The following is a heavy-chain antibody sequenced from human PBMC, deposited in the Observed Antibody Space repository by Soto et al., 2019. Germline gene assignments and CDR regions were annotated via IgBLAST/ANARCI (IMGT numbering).Heavy chain of an antibody. Sequence: PSETLSLTCTVSGGSISSGGYYWSWIRQHPGKGLEWIGYIYYSGSTYYNPSLKSRVTISVDTSKNQFSLKLSSVTAADTAVYYCARDSPRNYDSSGPYDYWGQGTLVTVSS. V-gene: IGHV4-31*03. D-gene: IGHD3-22*01. J-gene: IGHJ4*02. CDR1: GGSISSGGYY. CDR2: IYYSGST. CDR3: ARDSPRNYDSSGPYDY.